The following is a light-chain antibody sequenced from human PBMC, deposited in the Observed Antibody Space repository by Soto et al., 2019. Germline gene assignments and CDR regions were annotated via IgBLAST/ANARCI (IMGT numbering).Light chain of an antibody. CDR3: QQYYSLPWT. Sequence: DIVMTQSPDSLAVSLGERATINCKSSQSVLYSSNNKNYLAWYQQKPGQPPKLLIYWASTRESGVPDRFSGSGSGTDFTLTISSLQAEDVEVYYCQQYYSLPWTFGQGTKVEIK. V-gene: IGKV4-1*01. CDR2: WAS. J-gene: IGKJ1*01. CDR1: QSVLYSSNNKNY.